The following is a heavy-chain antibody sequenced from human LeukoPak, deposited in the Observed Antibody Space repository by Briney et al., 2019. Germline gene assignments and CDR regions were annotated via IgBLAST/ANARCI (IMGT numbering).Heavy chain of an antibody. V-gene: IGHV3-48*03. CDR3: ARPQIVVGYFDY. CDR2: ISSSGSTI. D-gene: IGHD3-22*01. Sequence: GGSLRLSCAASGFTFCSYEMNWVRQAPGKGLEWVSYISSSGSTIYYADSVKGRFTISRDNAKNSLYLQMNSLRAEDTAVYYCARPQIVVGYFDYWGQGTLVTVSS. J-gene: IGHJ4*02. CDR1: GFTFCSYE.